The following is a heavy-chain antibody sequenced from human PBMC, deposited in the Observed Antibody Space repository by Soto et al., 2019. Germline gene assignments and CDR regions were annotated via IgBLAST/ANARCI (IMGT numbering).Heavy chain of an antibody. D-gene: IGHD3-9*01. J-gene: IGHJ4*02. CDR3: ARGNYDILTGYFL. CDR1: GYTFTSYG. V-gene: IGHV1-69*13. CDR2: IIPIFGTA. Sequence: SVKVSCKASGYTFTSYGISWVRQAPGQGLEWMGGIIPIFGTANYAQKFQGRVTITADESTSTAYMELSSLRSEDTAVYYCARGNYDILTGYFLWGQGTLVTVSS.